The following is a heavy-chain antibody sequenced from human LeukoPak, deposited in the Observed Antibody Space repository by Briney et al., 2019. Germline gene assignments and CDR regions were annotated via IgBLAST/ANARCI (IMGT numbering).Heavy chain of an antibody. CDR2: IYYSGTT. J-gene: IGHJ4*02. V-gene: IGHV4-39*01. CDR3: ARSMGAGDY. D-gene: IGHD2-21*01. Sequence: PSETLSLTCTVSGVSISSTTYYWGWIRQPPGKGLEWIGTIYYSGTTRYNPSLKSRVAISVDTSKNQFSLNLSSVTAADTAVYYCARSMGAGDYWGQGTLVTVSS. CDR1: GVSISSTTYY.